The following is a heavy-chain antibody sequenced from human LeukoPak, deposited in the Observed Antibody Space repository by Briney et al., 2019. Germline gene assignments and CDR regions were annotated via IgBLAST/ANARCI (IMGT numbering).Heavy chain of an antibody. CDR2: IYTSGGT. CDR1: GGSISSYY. Sequence: SETLSLTCTVSGGSISSYYWSWIRQPAGKGLEWIGRIYTSGGTNYNPSLKSRVTMSVDTSKNQFSLKLSSVTAADTAVYYCARDTYSSSWSSHDYWGQGTLVTVSS. CDR3: ARDTYSSSWSSHDY. J-gene: IGHJ4*02. D-gene: IGHD6-13*01. V-gene: IGHV4-4*07.